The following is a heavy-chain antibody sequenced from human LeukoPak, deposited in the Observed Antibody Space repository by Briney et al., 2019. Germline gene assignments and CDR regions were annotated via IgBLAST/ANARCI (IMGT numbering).Heavy chain of an antibody. CDR3: AKSVAIYFYYGLDV. CDR2: ISGSGGST. Sequence: GGALRLSCVASGFTLCSHALSWGRQTPGEGVEGVSAISGSGGSTYYADSVKGRFTISRDNSKNTLFLQMNSLRAEDTAPYYCAKSVAIYFYYGLDVWGQGTTVTVSS. CDR1: GFTLCSHA. V-gene: IGHV3-23*01. D-gene: IGHD3-3*01. J-gene: IGHJ6*02.